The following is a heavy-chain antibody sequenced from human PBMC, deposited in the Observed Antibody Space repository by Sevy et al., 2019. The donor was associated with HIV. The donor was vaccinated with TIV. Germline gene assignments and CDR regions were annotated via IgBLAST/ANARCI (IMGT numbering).Heavy chain of an antibody. CDR2: IYYNGHI. J-gene: IGHJ4*02. CDR1: GGSITSLY. CDR3: AGENAWGRGYS. D-gene: IGHD1-26*01. Sequence: SENLSLTCTVSGGSITSLYWNWIRQPPGKGLEWIANIYYNGHINYNPSLKSRVTLSLVTSKNQFSLRLSSVTAADTAMYYCAGENAWGRGYSWGQGTLVTVSS. V-gene: IGHV4-59*08.